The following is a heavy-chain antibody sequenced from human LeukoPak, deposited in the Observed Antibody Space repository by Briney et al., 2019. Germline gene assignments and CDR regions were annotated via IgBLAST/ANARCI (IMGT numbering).Heavy chain of an antibody. J-gene: IGHJ4*02. CDR2: ITGSGGNT. Sequence: PGGSLRLSCAASGFTFSSYAMSWVRQAPGKGLEWVSLITGSGGNTYSADSVKGLFTISRDNSKNTLYLQMSSLRAEDTAIYYCAQGTPTGYGTSWFDYWGQGTLVTVSS. CDR1: GFTFSSYA. D-gene: IGHD6-13*01. CDR3: AQGTPTGYGTSWFDY. V-gene: IGHV3-23*01.